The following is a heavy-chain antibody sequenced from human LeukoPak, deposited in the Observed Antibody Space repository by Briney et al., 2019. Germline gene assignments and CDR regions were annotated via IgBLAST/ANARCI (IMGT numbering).Heavy chain of an antibody. V-gene: IGHV3-23*01. CDR3: AKDRPTSITMIVVVIPGSAFDI. CDR2: ISGSGGGT. J-gene: IGHJ3*02. Sequence: PGGSLRLSCAASGFTFSSYAMSWVRQAPGKGLEWVSAISGSGGGTYYADSVKGRFTISRDNPKNTLYLQMNSLRAEDTAVYYCAKDRPTSITMIVVVIPGSAFDIWGQGTMVTVSS. CDR1: GFTFSSYA. D-gene: IGHD3-22*01.